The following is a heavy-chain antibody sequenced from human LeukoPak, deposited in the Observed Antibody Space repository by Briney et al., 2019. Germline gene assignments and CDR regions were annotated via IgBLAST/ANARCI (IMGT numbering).Heavy chain of an antibody. Sequence: PSETLSLTCTVSGGSISSYYWSWIRQPPGKGLEWIGYIYYSGSTNYNPSLKSRVTISVDTSKNQFSPKLSSVTAADTAVYYCARLYSSGWYYFDYWGQGTLVTVSS. V-gene: IGHV4-59*08. J-gene: IGHJ4*02. CDR3: ARLYSSGWYYFDY. CDR2: IYYSGST. CDR1: GGSISSYY. D-gene: IGHD6-19*01.